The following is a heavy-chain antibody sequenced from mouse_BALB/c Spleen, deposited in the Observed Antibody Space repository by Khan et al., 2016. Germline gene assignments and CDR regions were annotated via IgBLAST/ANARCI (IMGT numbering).Heavy chain of an antibody. V-gene: IGHV4-1*02. CDR3: ARSGHYWYLFD. D-gene: IGHD1-1*01. CDR2: INPDSRTI. J-gene: IGHJ3*01. CDR1: GFDLSRYW. Sequence: EVQLQESGGGLVQPGGSLKLSCAASGFDLSRYWMSWVRQAPGKGPEWIGEINPDSRTINYTPSLKDKFIISRDNAKNTLYLQMSKVRSEDTALYYCARSGHYWYLFDWGQVTLFTVSA.